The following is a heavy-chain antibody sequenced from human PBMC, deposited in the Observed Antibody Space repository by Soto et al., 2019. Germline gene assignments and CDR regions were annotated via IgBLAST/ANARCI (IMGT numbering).Heavy chain of an antibody. D-gene: IGHD6-13*01. CDR1: GGTFSSYA. CDR3: ASGIAAPGSGGWFDP. CDR2: IIPIFGTA. Sequence: SVKVSCKASGGTFSSYAISWVRQAPGQGLEWMGWIIPIFGTANYAQKFQGRVTITADESTSTAYMELSSLRSEDTAVYYCASGIAAPGSGGWFDPWGQGTLVTLSS. V-gene: IGHV1-69*13. J-gene: IGHJ5*02.